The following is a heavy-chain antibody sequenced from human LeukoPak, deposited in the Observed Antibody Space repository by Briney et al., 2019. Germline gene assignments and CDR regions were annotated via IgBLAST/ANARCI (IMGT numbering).Heavy chain of an antibody. CDR1: GFTFSSYS. J-gene: IGHJ4*02. V-gene: IGHV3-30*03. CDR2: ISYDGSNK. Sequence: PGGSLRLSCAASGFTFSSYSMNWVRQAPGKGLEWVAVISYDGSNKYYADSVKGRFTISRDNSKNTLYLQMNSLRAEDTAVYYCARDGPTFGGVIVMGIDYWGQGTLVTVSS. D-gene: IGHD3-16*02. CDR3: ARDGPTFGGVIVMGIDY.